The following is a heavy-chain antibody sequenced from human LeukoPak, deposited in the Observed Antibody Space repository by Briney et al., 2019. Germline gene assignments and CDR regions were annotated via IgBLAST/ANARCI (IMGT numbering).Heavy chain of an antibody. CDR2: IYYSGST. V-gene: IGHV4-39*07. Sequence: SETLSLTCTVSGGSISSSSYYWGWIRQPPGKGLEWIGSIYYSGSTYYNPSLKSRVTISVDTSKNQFSLKLSSVTAADTAVYYCARDQRGDSSSYNWFDPWGQGTLVTVPS. CDR3: ARDQRGDSSSYNWFDP. J-gene: IGHJ5*02. D-gene: IGHD6-13*01. CDR1: GGSISSSSYY.